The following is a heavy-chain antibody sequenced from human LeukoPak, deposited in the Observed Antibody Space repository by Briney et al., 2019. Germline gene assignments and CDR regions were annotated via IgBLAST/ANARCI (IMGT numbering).Heavy chain of an antibody. Sequence: NPSETLSLTCTVSGGSISSSSYYWGWIRQPPGKGLEWIASIYYSGSTYYNPSPKSRVTISVDTSKNQFSLKLSSVTAADTAVYYCAGHLPYSNYCYYWGQGTLVTVSS. D-gene: IGHD4-11*01. J-gene: IGHJ4*02. CDR2: IYYSGST. CDR3: AGHLPYSNYCYY. CDR1: GGSISSSSYY. V-gene: IGHV4-39*01.